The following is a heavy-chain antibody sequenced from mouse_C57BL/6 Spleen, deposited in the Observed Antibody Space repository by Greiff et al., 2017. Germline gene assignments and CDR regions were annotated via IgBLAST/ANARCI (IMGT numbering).Heavy chain of an antibody. Sequence: EVQLQQSGAELVKPGASVKLSCTASGFNIKDYYMNWVKQRTEQGLEWIGRLDPEDGDPKYDPKFQGKATITAETSSNTAYLQLSSLTSEDTAVYCCASEDYGNPSWFAYWGQGTLVTVSA. D-gene: IGHD2-1*01. V-gene: IGHV14-2*01. J-gene: IGHJ3*01. CDR2: LDPEDGDP. CDR3: ASEDYGNPSWFAY. CDR1: GFNIKDYY.